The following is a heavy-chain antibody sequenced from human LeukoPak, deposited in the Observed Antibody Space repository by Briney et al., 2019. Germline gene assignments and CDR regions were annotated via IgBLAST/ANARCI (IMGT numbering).Heavy chain of an antibody. CDR3: ARSRGTFLPHDY. J-gene: IGHJ4*02. V-gene: IGHV3-33*01. CDR2: IWHDGSDK. CDR1: GFIFSNFG. Sequence: GGSLRLSCAASGFIFSNFGMHWVRQAPGRGLEWVAVIWHDGSDKYYADSVKGRFSISRDNSKNTVYLQMNSLRVEDTAVYYCARSRGTFLPHDYWGQGTLVTVSS. D-gene: IGHD3-16*01.